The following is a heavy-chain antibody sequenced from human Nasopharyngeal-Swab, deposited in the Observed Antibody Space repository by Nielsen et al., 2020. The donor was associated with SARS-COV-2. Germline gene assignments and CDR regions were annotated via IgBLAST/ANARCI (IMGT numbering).Heavy chain of an antibody. D-gene: IGHD6-19*01. Sequence: SVKVSCKASGGTFSSYAISWVRQAPGQGLEWMGGIIPIFGTANYAQKFQGRVTITADESTSTAYMELSSLRAEDTALYYCAKDNGSGWYEFDYWGQGTLVTVSS. V-gene: IGHV1-69*13. CDR2: IIPIFGTA. J-gene: IGHJ4*02. CDR3: AKDNGSGWYEFDY. CDR1: GGTFSSYA.